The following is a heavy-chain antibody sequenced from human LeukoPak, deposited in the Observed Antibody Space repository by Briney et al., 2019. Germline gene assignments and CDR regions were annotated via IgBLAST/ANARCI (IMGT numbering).Heavy chain of an antibody. CDR2: IYYSGST. D-gene: IGHD3-9*01. J-gene: IGHJ4*02. CDR1: GGSISSGGYY. Sequence: PSETLSLTCTVSGGSISSGGYYWSWIRQHPGKGLEWIGYIYYSGSTNYNPSLKSRVTISVDTSKNQFSLKLSSVTAADTAVYYCARQTSVYDILTGYYSDYFDYWGQGTLVTVSS. V-gene: IGHV4-61*08. CDR3: ARQTSVYDILTGYYSDYFDY.